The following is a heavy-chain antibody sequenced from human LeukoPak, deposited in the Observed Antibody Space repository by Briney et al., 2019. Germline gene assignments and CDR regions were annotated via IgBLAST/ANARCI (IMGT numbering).Heavy chain of an antibody. D-gene: IGHD3-10*01. V-gene: IGHV1-69*05. CDR3: ARVQSAYYYGSGSYYLN. CDR2: IIPIFGTA. CDR1: GGTFSSYA. Sequence: ASVKVSCKASGGTFSSYAISWVRQAPGQGLEWMGGIIPIFGTANYAQKFQGRVTITTDESTSTAYMELSSLRSEDTAVCYCARVQSAYYYGSGSYYLNWGQGTLVTVSS. J-gene: IGHJ4*02.